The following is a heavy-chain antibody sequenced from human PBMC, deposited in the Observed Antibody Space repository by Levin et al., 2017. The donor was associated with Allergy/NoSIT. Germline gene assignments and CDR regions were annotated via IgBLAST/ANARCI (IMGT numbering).Heavy chain of an antibody. CDR3: ARDVVTLTTNYFDY. Sequence: SETLSLTCTVSGAAISSGDNYWGWIRQTPGQGLEFIGYIYYSGITFYNPSLESRASISLDTSKNRFSLELTSLTAADTAVYFCARDVVTLTTNYFDYWGPGALVTVSS. V-gene: IGHV4-30-4*01. J-gene: IGHJ4*02. CDR2: IYYSGIT. CDR1: GAAISSGDNY. D-gene: IGHD2-21*02.